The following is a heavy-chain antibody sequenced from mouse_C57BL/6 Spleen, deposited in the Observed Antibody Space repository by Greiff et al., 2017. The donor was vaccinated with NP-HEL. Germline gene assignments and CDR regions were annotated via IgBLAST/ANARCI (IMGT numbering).Heavy chain of an antibody. Sequence: QVQLQQPGAELVRPGTSVKLSCKASGYTFTSYWMHWVKQRPGQGLEWIGVIDPSDSYTNYNQKFKGKATLTVDTSSSTAYMQLSSLTSEDSAVYYCATYSGSGDDYAMDYWGQGTSVTGSS. CDR3: ATYSGSGDDYAMDY. J-gene: IGHJ4*01. CDR2: IDPSDSYT. V-gene: IGHV1-59*01. D-gene: IGHD1-1*01. CDR1: GYTFTSYW.